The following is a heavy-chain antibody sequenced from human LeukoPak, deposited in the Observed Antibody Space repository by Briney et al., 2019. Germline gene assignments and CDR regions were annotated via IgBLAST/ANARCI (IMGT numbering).Heavy chain of an antibody. J-gene: IGHJ6*03. CDR2: ISYDGSNK. Sequence: GGSLRLSRAASGFTFSSYAMHWVRQAPGKGLEWVAVISYDGSNKYYADSVKGRFTISRDNSKNTLYLQMNSLRAEDTAVYYCARSYCGGDCYSPSYYYYYYMDVWGKGTTVTVSS. D-gene: IGHD2-21*02. V-gene: IGHV3-30*04. CDR1: GFTFSSYA. CDR3: ARSYCGGDCYSPSYYYYYYMDV.